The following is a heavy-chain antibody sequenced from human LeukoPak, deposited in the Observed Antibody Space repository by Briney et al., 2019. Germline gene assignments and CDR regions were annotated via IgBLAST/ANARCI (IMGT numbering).Heavy chain of an antibody. V-gene: IGHV3-23*01. CDR1: GFTFSTYA. Sequence: GGSLRLSCAASGFTFSTYAMSWVRQAPGKGLEWVSVISGNGGSTYYADSVKGRFTISRDNSKDTLFLQMISLRAEDTALYYCATALPGWLAGPCDNWRQATLVIVSS. D-gene: IGHD6-19*01. J-gene: IGHJ4*02. CDR2: ISGNGGST. CDR3: ATALPGWLAGPCDN.